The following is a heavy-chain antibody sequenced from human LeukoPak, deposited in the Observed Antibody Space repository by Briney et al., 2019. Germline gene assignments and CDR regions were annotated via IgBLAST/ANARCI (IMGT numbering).Heavy chain of an antibody. CDR3: ARDRTGTYDY. J-gene: IGHJ4*02. D-gene: IGHD3/OR15-3a*01. CDR1: GYTFTGYY. CDR2: TNPNSGGT. Sequence: GASVKVSCKASGYTFTGYYMHWVRQAPGQGLEWMGWTNPNSGGTNYALKFQGWVTMTRDTSISTAYMELSRLRSDDTAVYYCARDRTGTYDYWGQGTLVTVSS. V-gene: IGHV1-2*04.